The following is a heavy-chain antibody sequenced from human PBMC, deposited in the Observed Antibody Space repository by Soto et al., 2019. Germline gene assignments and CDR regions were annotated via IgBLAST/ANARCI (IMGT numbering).Heavy chain of an antibody. Sequence: PGGSLRLSCAASGFTFSSYSMNWVRQAPGKGLEWVSSISSSSSYIYYADSVKGRFTISRDNAKNSLYLQMNSLRAEDTAVYYCARDLLGPYRDYYYDYGMDVWGQGTTVTVSS. J-gene: IGHJ6*02. CDR3: ARDLLGPYRDYYYDYGMDV. CDR2: ISSSSSYI. D-gene: IGHD4-4*01. CDR1: GFTFSSYS. V-gene: IGHV3-21*01.